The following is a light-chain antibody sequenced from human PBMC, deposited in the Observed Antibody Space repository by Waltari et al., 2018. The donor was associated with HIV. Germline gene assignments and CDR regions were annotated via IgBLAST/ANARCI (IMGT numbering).Light chain of an antibody. CDR1: TSHVGAYDY. CDR3: SSYTNINTVV. J-gene: IGLJ2*01. CDR2: EVT. Sequence: QSALTQPASVSGSPGQSITMSCTGATSHVGAYDYVSWYQQHPGKAPKLIIYEVTTRPSGVSNRFSGSKSGITASLTISGLQTEDEADYYCSSYTNINTVVFGGGTKLTVL. V-gene: IGLV2-14*01.